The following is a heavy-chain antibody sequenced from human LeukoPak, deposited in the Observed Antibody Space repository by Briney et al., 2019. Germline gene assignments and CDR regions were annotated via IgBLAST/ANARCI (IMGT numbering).Heavy chain of an antibody. J-gene: IGHJ4*02. Sequence: ASVKVSCKASGYTFTGYYIHWVRQAPGQGLEWMGRINPSNGDTNYAQKFQGRVTMTRDTAISTVYMELSRLRSDDTAVYYCARRENDYWGQGTLVTVSS. D-gene: IGHD1-26*01. CDR1: GYTFTGYY. CDR3: ARRENDY. CDR2: INPSNGDT. V-gene: IGHV1-2*06.